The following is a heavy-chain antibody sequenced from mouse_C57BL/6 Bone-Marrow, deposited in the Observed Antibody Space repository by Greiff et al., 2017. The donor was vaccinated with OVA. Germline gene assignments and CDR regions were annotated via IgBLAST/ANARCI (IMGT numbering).Heavy chain of an antibody. CDR3: ARSYYGSSWYFDV. D-gene: IGHD1-1*01. CDR2: IYPGSGST. CDR1: GYTFTSYW. Sequence: QVQLQQPGAELVKPGASVKMSCEASGYTFTSYWITWVKQRPGQGLEWIGDIYPGSGSTNYNEKFKSKATLTVDTSSSTAYMQLSSLTSEDSAVYYCARSYYGSSWYFDVWGTGTTVTVSS. J-gene: IGHJ1*03. V-gene: IGHV1-55*01.